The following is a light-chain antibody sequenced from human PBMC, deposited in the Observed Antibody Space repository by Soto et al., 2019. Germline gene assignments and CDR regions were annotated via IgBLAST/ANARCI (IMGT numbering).Light chain of an antibody. CDR3: AAWDDSLSAL. J-gene: IGLJ2*01. Sequence: QSALTQPASVSGSPGQSITIACTGTNRDVGSYNLVSWYQQRPGEAPKLIISEVRNRPSGISYRFTGSKSGNTASLTISGLQAEDEADYYCAAWDDSLSALFGGGTKLTVL. CDR1: NRDVGSYNL. V-gene: IGLV2-14*01. CDR2: EVR.